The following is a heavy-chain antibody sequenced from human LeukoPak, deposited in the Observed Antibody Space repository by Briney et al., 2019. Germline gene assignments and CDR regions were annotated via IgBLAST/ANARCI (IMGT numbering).Heavy chain of an antibody. V-gene: IGHV3-23*01. Sequence: PGGSLRLSCAASGFTFSGYAMSWVRQAPGKGLEGVSAISGSGGSTYYADSVKGRFTISRDNSKNTLYLQMNSLRAEDTAVYYCAKYGYSSGWSFYYFGYWGQGTLVTVSS. J-gene: IGHJ4*02. CDR2: ISGSGGST. CDR3: AKYGYSSGWSFYYFGY. D-gene: IGHD6-19*01. CDR1: GFTFSGYA.